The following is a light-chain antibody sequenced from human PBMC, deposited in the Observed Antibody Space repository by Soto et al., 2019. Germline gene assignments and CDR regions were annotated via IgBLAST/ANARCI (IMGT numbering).Light chain of an antibody. Sequence: EIVLTQSPGTLSLSPGERATLSCRASQSVSGNYLAWYQQKPGQAPRLLIYGATSRATGIPDRFSGSGSGTDFTLTITTLEPEDFAVYFCQQRANWPPVTFGQGTKVDIK. J-gene: IGKJ1*01. V-gene: IGKV3D-20*02. CDR2: GAT. CDR1: QSVSGNY. CDR3: QQRANWPPVT.